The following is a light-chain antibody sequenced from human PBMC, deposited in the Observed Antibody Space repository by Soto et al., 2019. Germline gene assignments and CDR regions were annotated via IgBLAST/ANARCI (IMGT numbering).Light chain of an antibody. CDR2: KVS. J-gene: IGKJ1*01. Sequence: DAVMTQSPLSLPVTLGQPASISCRSSQSLVYSDGNTYLNWFQQRPGQSPRRLIYKVSNRDSGVPERFSGSGSGTDFTLTISRLEPEDFAVYYCQQYGSSPWTFGQGTKVDIK. CDR3: QQYGSSPWT. CDR1: QSLVYSDGNTY. V-gene: IGKV2-30*01.